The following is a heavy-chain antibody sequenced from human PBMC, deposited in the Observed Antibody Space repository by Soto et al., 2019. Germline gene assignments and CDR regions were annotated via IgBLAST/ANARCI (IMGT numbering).Heavy chain of an antibody. Sequence: QVQLVESGGGVVQPGRSLRLSCAASGFTFSSYGIHWVRQAPGKGLEWVAVISHDGSNKYYADSVKGRFTISRDNSKNTLYLQMNSLRAEDTAVYYCAKDQAVAGYDAFDIWGQGTMVTVSS. V-gene: IGHV3-30*18. D-gene: IGHD6-19*01. CDR1: GFTFSSYG. J-gene: IGHJ3*02. CDR2: ISHDGSNK. CDR3: AKDQAVAGYDAFDI.